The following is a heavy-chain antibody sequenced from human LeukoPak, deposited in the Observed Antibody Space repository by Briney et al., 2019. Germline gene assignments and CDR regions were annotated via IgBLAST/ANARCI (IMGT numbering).Heavy chain of an antibody. CDR3: ARTNALTGFYYYMDV. CDR2: IYPGDSDT. V-gene: IGHV5-51*01. CDR1: GYSFTSYW. D-gene: IGHD3-9*01. Sequence: GESLKISCKTSGYSFTSYWIGWVRQMPGKGLEWMGIIYPGDSDTRYSPSFQGQVTISADKSISTAYLQWSSLKASDTAMYYCARTNALTGFYYYMDVWGKGTTVTISS. J-gene: IGHJ6*03.